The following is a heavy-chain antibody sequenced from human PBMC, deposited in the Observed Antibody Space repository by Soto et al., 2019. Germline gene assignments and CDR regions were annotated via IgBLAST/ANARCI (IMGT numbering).Heavy chain of an antibody. CDR2: ISYDGSNK. Sequence: QVQLVESGGGVVQPGRSLRLSCAASGFTFSSYTMQWVRQAPGKGLEWAAVISYDGSNKYYADSVKGRFIISRDNSKNTLYLQMNSLRAEDTAVYYCARDVGATTDDGFDIWGQGTMVTVSS. V-gene: IGHV3-30-3*01. J-gene: IGHJ3*02. D-gene: IGHD1-26*01. CDR3: ARDVGATTDDGFDI. CDR1: GFTFSSYT.